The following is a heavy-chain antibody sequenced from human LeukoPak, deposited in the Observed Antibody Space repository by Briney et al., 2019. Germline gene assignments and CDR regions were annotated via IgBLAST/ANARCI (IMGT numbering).Heavy chain of an antibody. J-gene: IGHJ5*02. Sequence: PSETLSLTCTVSGGSISSSGYYWGWIRQPPGKGLEWIGTVYYTGSTYYNPSLKSRVTISEDTSRNQFSLKLNSVTAADTAVYYCARGSGTYYYDSGGYLNWFDPWGQGTLVTVSS. D-gene: IGHD3-22*01. V-gene: IGHV4-39*01. CDR1: GGSISSSGYY. CDR2: VYYTGST. CDR3: ARGSGTYYYDSGGYLNWFDP.